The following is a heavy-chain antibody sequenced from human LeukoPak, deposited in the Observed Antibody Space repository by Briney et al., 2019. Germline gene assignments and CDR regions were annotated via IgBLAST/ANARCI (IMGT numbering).Heavy chain of an antibody. D-gene: IGHD6-13*01. J-gene: IGHJ3*02. Sequence: GGSLRLSCAASGFIFSNHWMHWVRQAPGKGLEWVSSISSSSFYIYYADSVKGRFSISRDNAKSSLYLQMNSLRAEDTAVYYCAREIGGSSSPGDDAFDIWGQGTMVTVSS. CDR1: GFIFSNHW. CDR2: ISSSSFYI. CDR3: AREIGGSSSPGDDAFDI. V-gene: IGHV3-21*01.